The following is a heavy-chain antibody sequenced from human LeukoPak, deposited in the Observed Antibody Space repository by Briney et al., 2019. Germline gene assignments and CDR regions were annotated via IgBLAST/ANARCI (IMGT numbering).Heavy chain of an antibody. CDR3: ARDFHGGGGY. D-gene: IGHD3-10*01. CDR1: GGTFSSYA. V-gene: IGHV1-69*04. J-gene: IGHJ4*02. Sequence: ASVKVSCKASGGTFSSYAISWVRQAPGQGLEWMGRVIPILGIANYAQKFQGRVTITADKSTSTAYMELSSLRSEDTAVYYCARDFHGGGGYWGQGTLVTVSS. CDR2: VIPILGIA.